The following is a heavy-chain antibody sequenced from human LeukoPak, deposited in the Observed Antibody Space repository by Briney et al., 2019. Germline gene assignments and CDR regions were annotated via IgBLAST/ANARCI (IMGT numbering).Heavy chain of an antibody. CDR1: GFTFSSYG. V-gene: IGHV1-18*01. D-gene: IGHD1-26*01. CDR3: ARDRTPSGSYFGTRLSVAFDI. Sequence: PGGSLRLSCAASGFTFSSYGISWVRQAPGQGLEWMGWISAYNGNTNYAQKLQGRVTMTTDTSTSTAYMELRSLRSDDTAAYYCARDRTPSGSYFGTRLSVAFDIWGQGTMVTVSS. J-gene: IGHJ3*02. CDR2: ISAYNGNT.